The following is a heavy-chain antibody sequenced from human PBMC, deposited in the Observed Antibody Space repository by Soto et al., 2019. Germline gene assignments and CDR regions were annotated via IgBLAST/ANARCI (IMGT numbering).Heavy chain of an antibody. CDR1: CGSITTYY. CDR3: ARGPGGFGEFSLDY. CDR2: IYSGGST. J-gene: IGHJ4*02. D-gene: IGHD3-10*01. Sequence: SEPLSLTSTVSCGSITTYYWRWIRQPAGKGLEWIGRIYSGGSTNYSPSLRSRVTVSVDMSKNQFSLKLSSVTAADTAVYYCARGPGGFGEFSLDYWGQGTLVTVSS. V-gene: IGHV4-4*07.